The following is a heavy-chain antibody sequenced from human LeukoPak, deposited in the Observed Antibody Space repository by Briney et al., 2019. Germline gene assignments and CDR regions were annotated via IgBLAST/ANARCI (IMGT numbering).Heavy chain of an antibody. J-gene: IGHJ4*02. CDR3: ARDPSRDGYNFDH. CDR1: GFTVSSNY. V-gene: IGHV3-53*01. D-gene: IGHD5-24*01. Sequence: PGGSLRLSCAASGFTVSSNYMSRVRQAPGRGLEWVSVIYSGVTTYYADSVKGRFTISRDNSKNTLYLQMNSLRAEDTAVYYCARDPSRDGYNFDHWRQGTLVTVSS. CDR2: IYSGVTT.